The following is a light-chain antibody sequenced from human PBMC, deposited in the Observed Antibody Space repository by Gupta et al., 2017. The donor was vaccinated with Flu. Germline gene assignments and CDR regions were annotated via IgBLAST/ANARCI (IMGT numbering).Light chain of an antibody. J-gene: IGLJ2*01. V-gene: IGLV2-14*01. CDR2: DVT. CDR1: SSDIGSYKY. Sequence: SALTQPASVSGSPGQSITISCTGTSSDIGSYKYVSWYQQHPGKAPQLLIYDVTNRPSGVSTRFSASKSGDTASLTISGLQAEDEADYYCSSCTSSSTLVFGGGTRLTVL. CDR3: SSCTSSSTLV.